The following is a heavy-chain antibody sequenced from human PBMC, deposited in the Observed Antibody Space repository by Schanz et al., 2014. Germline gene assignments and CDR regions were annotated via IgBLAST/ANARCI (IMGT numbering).Heavy chain of an antibody. CDR2: VSSDGNND. CDR3: ARERRNADLDY. Sequence: VQLVESGGGVVQPGRSLRLSCAASGFTFSTHAMHWVRQAPGKGLEWVALVSSDGNNDYYTDSVKGRFTISRDNSKNTVHLQMNSLRAEDTARYYCARERRNADLDYWGQGTLVTVSS. D-gene: IGHD1-1*01. J-gene: IGHJ4*02. CDR1: GFTFSTHA. V-gene: IGHV3-30*03.